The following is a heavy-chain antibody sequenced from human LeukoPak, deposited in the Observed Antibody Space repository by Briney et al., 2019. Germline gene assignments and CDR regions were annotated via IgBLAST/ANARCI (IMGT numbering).Heavy chain of an antibody. D-gene: IGHD3-9*01. CDR1: GFTFGDYA. Sequence: GGSLRLSCTASGFTFGDYAMSWFRQAPGKGLEWVSLFRSKAYGGTTEYAASVKGRFTISRDDSKSIAYLQKNSLKTEDTAVYYCTRDLTLGYDILTGYYKGHYSDYWGQGTLVTVSS. V-gene: IGHV3-49*03. J-gene: IGHJ4*02. CDR3: TRDLTLGYDILTGYYKGHYSDY. CDR2: FRSKAYGGTT.